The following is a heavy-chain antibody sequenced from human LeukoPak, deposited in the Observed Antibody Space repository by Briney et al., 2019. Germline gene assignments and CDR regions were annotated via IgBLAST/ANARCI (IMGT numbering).Heavy chain of an antibody. CDR2: IKHSGST. Sequence: SETLSLTCAVYGGSFSGYYWSWIRQPPGKGLKWIGEIKHSGSTNYNPSLKSRVTISLHTSKNQFFLKLSSVTAADTAVYYCARGELGTSAFDIWGQGTMVTVSS. V-gene: IGHV4-34*01. CDR3: ARGELGTSAFDI. D-gene: IGHD7-27*01. CDR1: GGSFSGYY. J-gene: IGHJ3*02.